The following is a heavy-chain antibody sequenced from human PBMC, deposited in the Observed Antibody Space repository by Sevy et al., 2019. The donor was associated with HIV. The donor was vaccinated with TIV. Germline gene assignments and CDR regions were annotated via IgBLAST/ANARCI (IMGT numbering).Heavy chain of an antibody. Sequence: GGSLRLSCAASGYTFSEYGMHWVRQAPGKGLEWVGIIWHDGSKKYYGESVKGRFTISRDNSKNTVYMQMNRLRAEDTAMYYCARDGNYFDSSGWACDYWGQGTLVTVSS. CDR3: ARDGNYFDSSGWACDY. CDR1: GYTFSEYG. CDR2: IWHDGSKK. J-gene: IGHJ4*02. V-gene: IGHV3-33*01. D-gene: IGHD3-22*01.